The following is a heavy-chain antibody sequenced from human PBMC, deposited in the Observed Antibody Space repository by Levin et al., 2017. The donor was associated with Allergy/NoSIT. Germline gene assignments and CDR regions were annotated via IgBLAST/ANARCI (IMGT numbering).Heavy chain of an antibody. J-gene: IGHJ4*02. V-gene: IGHV5-10-1*01. CDR2: IDPSDSYT. CDR1: GYSFTSYW. Sequence: KVSCKGSGYSFTSYWISWVRQMPGKGLEWMGRIDPSDSYTNYSPSFQGHVTISADKSISTAYLQWSSLKASDTAMYYCARRGYCSGGSCPIDYWGQGTLVTVSS. D-gene: IGHD2-15*01. CDR3: ARRGYCSGGSCPIDY.